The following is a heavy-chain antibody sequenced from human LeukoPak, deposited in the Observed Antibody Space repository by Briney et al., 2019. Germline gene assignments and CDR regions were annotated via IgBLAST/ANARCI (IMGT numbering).Heavy chain of an antibody. D-gene: IGHD2-2*01. CDR2: ISGSGGST. CDR3: ARWACSSTSCYYFDY. V-gene: IGHV3-23*01. Sequence: GGSLRLSCAASGFTFSSYAMSWVRQAPGKGLGWVSVISGSGGSTYYADSVKGRFTISRDNSKNTLYLQMNSLRAEDTAVYYCARWACSSTSCYYFDYWGQGTLVIVSS. CDR1: GFTFSSYA. J-gene: IGHJ4*02.